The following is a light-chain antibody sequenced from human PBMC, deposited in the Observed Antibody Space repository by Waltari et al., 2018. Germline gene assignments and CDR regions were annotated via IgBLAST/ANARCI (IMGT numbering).Light chain of an antibody. CDR2: GAS. CDR3: QHYVRLPAT. Sequence: IVFTQSPGTLSLSPGERATLSCRASQSVRRSLAWYQQKPGQAPKLLIYGASTRATGIPDRFTGSGSGTDFSLTISSLEPEDFAIYFCQHYVRLPATFGQGIKVEIK. J-gene: IGKJ1*01. V-gene: IGKV3-20*01. CDR1: QSVRRS.